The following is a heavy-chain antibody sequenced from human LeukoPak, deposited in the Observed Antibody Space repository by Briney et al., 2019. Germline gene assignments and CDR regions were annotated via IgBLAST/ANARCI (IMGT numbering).Heavy chain of an antibody. CDR1: GGSISSGSYY. V-gene: IGHV4-61*02. CDR3: ARVGAAAFDP. CDR2: IYTSGST. Sequence: SETLSLTCTVSGGSISSGSYYWSWIRQPAGKGLEWIGRIYTSGSTNYNPSLKSRATISVDTSKNQFSLKLSSVTAADTAVYYCARVGAAAFDPWGQGTLVTVSS. J-gene: IGHJ5*02. D-gene: IGHD6-13*01.